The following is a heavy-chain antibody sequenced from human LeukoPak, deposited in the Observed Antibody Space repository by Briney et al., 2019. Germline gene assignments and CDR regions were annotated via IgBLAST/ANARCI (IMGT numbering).Heavy chain of an antibody. D-gene: IGHD6-13*01. J-gene: IGHJ4*02. Sequence: KVGESLKISCKGSGYSFTNYWIGWVRQMPGKGLEWMGTIYPGDSDTRYSPSFQGQVTISADKSITTAYLQWSSLKASDTAMYYCARTDNRKRNIAAGSVDYWGQGTLVTVSS. CDR2: IYPGDSDT. CDR1: GYSFTNYW. V-gene: IGHV5-51*01. CDR3: ARTDNRKRNIAAGSVDY.